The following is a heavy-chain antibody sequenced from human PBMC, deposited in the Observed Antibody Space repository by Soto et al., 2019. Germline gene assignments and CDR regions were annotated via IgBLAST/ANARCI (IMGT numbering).Heavy chain of an antibody. CDR1: GFTFSSYA. V-gene: IGHV3-23*01. CDR3: AKGYVHDFPEYSSSSGLDY. CDR2: ISGSGGST. D-gene: IGHD6-6*01. Sequence: GESLKISCAASGFTFSSYAMSWVRQAPGKGLEWVSAISGSGGSTYYADSVKGRFTISRDNSKNTLYLQMNSLRAEDTAVYYCAKGYVHDFPEYSSSSGLDYWGQGTLVTVSS. J-gene: IGHJ4*02.